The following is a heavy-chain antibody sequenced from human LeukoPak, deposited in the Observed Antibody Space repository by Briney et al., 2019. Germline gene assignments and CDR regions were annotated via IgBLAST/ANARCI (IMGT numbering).Heavy chain of an antibody. CDR2: ISAYNGNT. V-gene: IGHV1-18*04. D-gene: IGHD4-17*01. CDR3: ARSSSDYGDYVILPPDY. J-gene: IGHJ4*02. Sequence: ASVKVSCKASGYTFTGYYMHWVRQAPGQGLEWMGWISAYNGNTNYAQKLQGRVTMTTDTSTSTAYMELRSLRSDDTAVYYCARSSSDYGDYVILPPDYWGQGTLVTVSS. CDR1: GYTFTGYY.